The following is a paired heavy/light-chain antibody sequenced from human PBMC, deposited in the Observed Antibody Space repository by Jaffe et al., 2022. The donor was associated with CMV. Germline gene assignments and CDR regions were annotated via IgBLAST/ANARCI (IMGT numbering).Light chain of an antibody. V-gene: IGKV2D-29*02. J-gene: IGKJ4*01. Sequence: DIVMTQTPLSLSVTPGQPASISCKSSQSLLHSDGKTYLYWYLQKPGQSPQLLIYEVSNRFSGVPDRFSGSGSGTDFTLKISRVEAEDVGVYYCMQSIQPVLTFGGGTKVEIK. CDR2: EVS. CDR1: QSLLHSDGKTY. CDR3: MQSIQPVLT.
Heavy chain of an antibody. CDR3: AREGYYYDSSGYYHPPGYYYYYGMDV. J-gene: IGHJ6*02. V-gene: IGHV3-33*01. CDR1: GFTFSSYG. D-gene: IGHD3-22*01. Sequence: QVQLVESGGGVVQPGRSLRLSCAASGFTFSSYGMHWVRQAPGKGLEWVAVIWYDGSNKYYADSVKGRFTISRDNSKNTLYLQMNSLRAEDTAVYYCAREGYYYDSSGYYHPPGYYYYYGMDVWGQGTTVTVSS. CDR2: IWYDGSNK.